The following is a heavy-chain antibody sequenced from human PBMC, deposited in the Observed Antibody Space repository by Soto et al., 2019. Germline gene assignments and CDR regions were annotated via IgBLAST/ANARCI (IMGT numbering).Heavy chain of an antibody. Sequence: EVQLVESGGGLVQLGTSLRLSCAASGFTFDHYAMHWVRQTPGKGLEWVAGASWDSDTVGYADSVRGRFTISRDNGKNSLDLQMNSLRVDDTALYYCAKGGDYDISYYGMDVWGQGTTVTVSS. CDR3: AKGGDYDISYYGMDV. V-gene: IGHV3-9*01. CDR2: ASWDSDTV. CDR1: GFTFDHYA. J-gene: IGHJ6*02. D-gene: IGHD3-9*01.